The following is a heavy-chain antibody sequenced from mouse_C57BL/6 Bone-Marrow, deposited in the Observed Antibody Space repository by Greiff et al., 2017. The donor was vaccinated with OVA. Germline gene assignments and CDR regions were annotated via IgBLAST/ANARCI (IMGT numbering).Heavy chain of an antibody. D-gene: IGHD1-1*01. CDR1: GFSLTSYA. V-gene: IGHV2-9-1*01. CDR3: ARNDASYYYGFPFRYFDV. CDR2: IWTGGGT. Sequence: VHLVESGPGLVAPSQSLSITCTVSGFSLTSYAISWVRQPPGKGLEWLGVIWTGGGTNYNSALKSRLSISKDNSKSQVFLKMNSLQTDDTARYYCARNDASYYYGFPFRYFDVWGTGTTVTVSS. J-gene: IGHJ1*03.